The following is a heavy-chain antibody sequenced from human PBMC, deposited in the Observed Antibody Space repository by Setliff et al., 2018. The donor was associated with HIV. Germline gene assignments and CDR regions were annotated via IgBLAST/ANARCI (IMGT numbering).Heavy chain of an antibody. Sequence: ASVKVSCKASGGTFSNSAINWVRQAPGQGLEWMGGIIVTVDIANYAQKFQGRLTITTDQIMSTAYMELTSLRSEDTAVYYCASGSGYCNKGDCYIGVHRTPDKYYFDSWGQGTLVTVSS. J-gene: IGHJ4*02. D-gene: IGHD2-8*01. CDR1: GGTFSNSA. CDR3: ASGSGYCNKGDCYIGVHRTPDKYYFDS. V-gene: IGHV1-69*10. CDR2: IIVTVDIA.